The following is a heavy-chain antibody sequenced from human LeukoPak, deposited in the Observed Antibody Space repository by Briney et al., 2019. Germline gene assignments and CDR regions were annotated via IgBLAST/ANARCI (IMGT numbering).Heavy chain of an antibody. V-gene: IGHV4-31*03. D-gene: IGHD2-15*01. CDR2: IYYSGST. CDR1: GGSISSGGYY. Sequence: SETLSLTCTVSGGSISSGGYYWSWIRQHPGKGLEWIGYIYYSGSTYYNPSLKSRVTISVDTSKNQFSLKLSSVTAADTAVYYCARAASRKYCSGGSCYSFWFDPWGQGTLVTVSS. CDR3: ARAASRKYCSGGSCYSFWFDP. J-gene: IGHJ5*02.